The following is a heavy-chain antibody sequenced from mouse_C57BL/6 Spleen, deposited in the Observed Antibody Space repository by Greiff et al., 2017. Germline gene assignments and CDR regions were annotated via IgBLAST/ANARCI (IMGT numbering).Heavy chain of an antibody. CDR2: ISDGGSYT. Sequence: EVKLVESGGGLVKPGGSLQLSCAASGFTFSSYAMSWVRQTPEKRLEWVATISDGGSYTYYPDNVKGRFTISRDNAKNNLYLQMSHLKSEDTAMYYCARIRNFYAMDYRGQGTSVTASS. CDR3: ARIRNFYAMDY. CDR1: GFTFSSYA. J-gene: IGHJ4*01. D-gene: IGHD2-1*01. V-gene: IGHV5-4*03.